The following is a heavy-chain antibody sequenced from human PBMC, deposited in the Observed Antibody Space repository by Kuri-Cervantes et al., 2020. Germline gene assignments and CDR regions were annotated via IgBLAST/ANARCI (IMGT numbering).Heavy chain of an antibody. J-gene: IGHJ4*02. CDR2: ISGSGATT. Sequence: GGSLRLSCAVSGFIFSDYAMTWVRQAPGKGLEWASSISGSGATTDFADSTQGRFTVSRDNSKNTLFLQMNSLRAEDTAVYYCAKDDSSTWYSYFDYWGQGTLVTVSS. V-gene: IGHV3-23*01. CDR1: GFIFSDYA. CDR3: AKDDSSTWYSYFDY. D-gene: IGHD6-13*01.